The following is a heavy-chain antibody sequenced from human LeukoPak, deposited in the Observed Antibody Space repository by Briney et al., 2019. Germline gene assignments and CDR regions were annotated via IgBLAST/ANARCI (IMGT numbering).Heavy chain of an antibody. Sequence: ASVKVSCKASGYSFTSYDINWVRQATGQGPEWIGWMNPSSGNTGYAQRFQGRVTMTRDTSTSTAYLELSSLTSDDTAVYYCAAHTYYYSSGSFGHWGQGTPVTVSS. V-gene: IGHV1-8*01. J-gene: IGHJ4*02. CDR2: MNPSSGNT. CDR3: AAHTYYYSSGSFGH. D-gene: IGHD3-10*01. CDR1: GYSFTSYD.